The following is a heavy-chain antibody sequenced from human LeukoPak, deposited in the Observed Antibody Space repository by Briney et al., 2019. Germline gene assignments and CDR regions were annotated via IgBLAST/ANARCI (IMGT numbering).Heavy chain of an antibody. Sequence: ASVKVSCKASGYTFTGYYMHWVRQAPGQGLEWMGRINPNSGGTNYGQKFQGRVTMTRDTSISTAYMELSRLGSDDTAVYYCASHIVVVPAAIYYYGMDVWGQGTTVTVSS. V-gene: IGHV1-2*06. CDR1: GYTFTGYY. J-gene: IGHJ6*02. CDR2: INPNSGGT. D-gene: IGHD2-2*01. CDR3: ASHIVVVPAAIYYYGMDV.